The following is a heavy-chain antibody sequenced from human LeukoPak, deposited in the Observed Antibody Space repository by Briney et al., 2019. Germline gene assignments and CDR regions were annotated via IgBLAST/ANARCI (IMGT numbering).Heavy chain of an antibody. Sequence: GGSLRLSCAASGFSGYAMSGVRLAPGKGLGWVSVISGSGGSTKYADFVRGRFTISRDNSKNTLYLQMNSLRDDDTAVYYCTKEPSTSPYCSGGSCYFEYWGRGTLVTVSS. CDR1: GFSGYA. J-gene: IGHJ4*02. CDR3: TKEPSTSPYCSGGSCYFEY. D-gene: IGHD2-15*01. CDR2: ISGSGGST. V-gene: IGHV3-23*01.